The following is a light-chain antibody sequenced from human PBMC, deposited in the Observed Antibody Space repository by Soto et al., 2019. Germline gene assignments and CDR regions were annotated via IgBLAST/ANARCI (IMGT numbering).Light chain of an antibody. CDR3: MQALQTPRT. J-gene: IGKJ5*01. Sequence: DIVMTQSPLSLSVTPGESASISCRSSQSLLHSNGYNYLDWYLQKPGQPPQLLIYLGSNRASGVPDRFSGSGSGTDFMLKITRVEAEDVGVYYCMQALQTPRTFGRGTRLE. CDR1: QSLLHSNGYNY. CDR2: LGS. V-gene: IGKV2-28*01.